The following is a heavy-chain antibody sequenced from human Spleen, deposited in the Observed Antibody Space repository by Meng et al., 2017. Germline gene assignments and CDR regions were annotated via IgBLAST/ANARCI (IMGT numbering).Heavy chain of an antibody. CDR1: GDSITSNNW. CDR2: IPRRGSA. Sequence: QVQLRESGPGLVKPSETLSLICAVTGDSITSNNWWSWVRQPPGKGLEWVGEIPRRGSAAYNPSLKSRVSMSIDISKNQFSLRLTSVTAADTAVYYCTRGSGGSVWGQGTLVTVSS. D-gene: IGHD3-10*01. CDR3: TRGSGGSV. V-gene: IGHV4-4*02. J-gene: IGHJ4*02.